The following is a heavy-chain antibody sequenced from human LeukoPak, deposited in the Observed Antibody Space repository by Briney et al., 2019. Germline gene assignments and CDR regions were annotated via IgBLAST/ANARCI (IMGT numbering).Heavy chain of an antibody. CDR3: ARGLRGPNWFDP. D-gene: IGHD3-10*01. CDR2: IAYSGRS. Sequence: CETLSLTCTVSGGSISSYYWGWIRQPPGKGLEWIGYIAYSGRSNYNPSLKSRVTISVDTSKNQYSLKLSSVTAADTAVYYCARGLRGPNWFDPWGQGTLVTVSS. V-gene: IGHV4-59*01. CDR1: GGSISSYY. J-gene: IGHJ5*02.